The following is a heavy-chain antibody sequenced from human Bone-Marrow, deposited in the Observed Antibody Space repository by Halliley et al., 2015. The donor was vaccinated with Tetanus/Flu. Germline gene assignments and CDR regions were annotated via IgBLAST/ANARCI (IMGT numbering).Heavy chain of an antibody. V-gene: IGHV1-18*01. CDR2: ISAYNGDT. J-gene: IGHJ4*02. D-gene: IGHD1-26*01. CDR3: ARERGNSAFFQGFDY. Sequence: MGWISAYNGDTNYALNLQGRVTRTTDTSTSPAYMDLRSLRSDDTAVYFCARERGNSAFFQGFDYWGQGTLVTVSS.